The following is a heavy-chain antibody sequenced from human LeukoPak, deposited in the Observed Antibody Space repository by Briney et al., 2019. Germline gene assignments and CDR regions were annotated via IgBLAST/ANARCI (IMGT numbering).Heavy chain of an antibody. CDR2: IYYSGSA. CDR3: ARHYGP. J-gene: IGHJ5*02. V-gene: IGHV4-59*01. Sequence: SETLSLTCTVSGGSINGYYWSWIRQPPGKGLEWIGYIYYSGSAKYNPSLESRVAISVDTSKNQFSLELSSVTAADTAVYYCARHYGPWGQGTLVTVSS. CDR1: GGSINGYY. D-gene: IGHD3-16*01.